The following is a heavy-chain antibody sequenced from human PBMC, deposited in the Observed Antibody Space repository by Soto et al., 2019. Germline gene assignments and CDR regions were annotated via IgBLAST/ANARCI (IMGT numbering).Heavy chain of an antibody. J-gene: IGHJ4*02. V-gene: IGHV3-30*18. Sequence: GGSLRLSCAASGFTFSSYSMHWVRQAPGKGLEWVSYITSNRSKKYYADSVKGRFTISRDNSKNTLYLQMNSLRAEDTAVYYCAKDLELFGVVMYYFDYWGQGTLVTVSS. CDR2: ITSNRSKK. D-gene: IGHD3-3*01. CDR3: AKDLELFGVVMYYFDY. CDR1: GFTFSSYS.